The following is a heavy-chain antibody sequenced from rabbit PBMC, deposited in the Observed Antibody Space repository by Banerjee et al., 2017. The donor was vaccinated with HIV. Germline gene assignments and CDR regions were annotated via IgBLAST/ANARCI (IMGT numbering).Heavy chain of an antibody. CDR3: ARDLTGVIGWNLNL. V-gene: IGHV1S45*01. J-gene: IGHJ4*01. CDR2: IWTGSSGST. Sequence: QEQLEESGGDLVKPEGSLTLTCTASAFSFSNKYVMCWVRQAPGKGLEWIACIWTGSSGSTNYASWAKGRFTVSKTSSTTVTLQMTSLTAADTATYFCARDLTGVIGWNLNLWGPGTLVTVS. D-gene: IGHD1-1*01. CDR1: AFSFSNKYV.